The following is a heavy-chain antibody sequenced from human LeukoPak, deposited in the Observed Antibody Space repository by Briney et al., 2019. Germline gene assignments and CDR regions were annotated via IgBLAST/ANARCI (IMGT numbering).Heavy chain of an antibody. CDR2: IYYSGST. J-gene: IGHJ3*02. D-gene: IGHD6-13*01. CDR1: GGSISSYY. V-gene: IGHV4-59*01. CDR3: ARVYGSSWPDLGVAFYI. Sequence: SETLSLTCTVSGGSISSYYWSWIRQPPGKGLEWIGYIYYSGSTNYNPSLKSRVAISVDTSKNQFSLKLSSVTAADTAVYYCARVYGSSWPDLGVAFYIRGQGTMVTVAS.